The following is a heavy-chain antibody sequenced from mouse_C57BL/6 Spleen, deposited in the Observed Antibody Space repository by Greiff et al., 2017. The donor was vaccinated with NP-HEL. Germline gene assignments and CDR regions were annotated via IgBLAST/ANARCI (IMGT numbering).Heavy chain of an antibody. CDR1: GFTFSSYA. Sequence: EVMLVESGEGLVKPGGSLKLSCAASGFTFSSYAMSWVRQTPEKRLEWVAYISSGGDYIYYADTVKGRFTISRDNARNTLYMQMSSLKSEDTVMYYCTREYGYDAWVAEWGQGTLVTVSA. CDR2: ISSGGDYI. V-gene: IGHV5-9-1*02. J-gene: IGHJ3*01. CDR3: TREYGYDAWVAE. D-gene: IGHD2-2*01.